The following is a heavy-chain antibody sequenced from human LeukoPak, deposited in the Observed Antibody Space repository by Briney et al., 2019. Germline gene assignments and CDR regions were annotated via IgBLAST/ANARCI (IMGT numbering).Heavy chain of an antibody. CDR1: GFSFSVYA. J-gene: IGHJ4*02. CDR3: ARGGGNFDRSGYYEYYFDY. V-gene: IGHV3-23*01. Sequence: PGGSLRLSCVASGFSFSVYAMSWVRQAPGKGLEWVSGISGSGGRTYSADSVKGRFTISRDNSRKTLYLQMNSLRAEDTAVYYCARGGGNFDRSGYYEYYFDYWGREPWSPSPQ. CDR2: ISGSGGRT. D-gene: IGHD3-22*01.